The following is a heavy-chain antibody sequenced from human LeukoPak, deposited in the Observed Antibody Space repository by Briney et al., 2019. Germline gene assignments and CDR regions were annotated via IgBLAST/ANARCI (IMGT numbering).Heavy chain of an antibody. Sequence: ASVXVSCKXXGYTFIGYYMHWVRQAPGQGLEWMGRINPNSGGTNYAQKFQGRVTMTRDTSISIAYMELSRLTSDDTAVYYCARVKSSSSPEFDYWGQGTLVTVSS. V-gene: IGHV1-2*06. D-gene: IGHD6-6*01. CDR2: INPNSGGT. CDR1: GYTFIGYY. J-gene: IGHJ4*02. CDR3: ARVKSSSSPEFDY.